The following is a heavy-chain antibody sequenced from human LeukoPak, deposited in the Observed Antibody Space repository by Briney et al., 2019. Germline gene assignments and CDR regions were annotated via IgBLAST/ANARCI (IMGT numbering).Heavy chain of an antibody. D-gene: IGHD6-13*01. V-gene: IGHV3-23*01. CDR3: AKDLEQQLATFDY. CDR1: GFTFSSYA. CDR2: ISGSGGST. Sequence: GGSLRLSCAASGFTFSSYAMSWVRQAPGKGLEWVSAISGSGGSTYYADSVKGRFTISRDNSKNTLYLQMNSLGAEDTAVYYCAKDLEQQLATFDYWGQGTLVTVSS. J-gene: IGHJ4*02.